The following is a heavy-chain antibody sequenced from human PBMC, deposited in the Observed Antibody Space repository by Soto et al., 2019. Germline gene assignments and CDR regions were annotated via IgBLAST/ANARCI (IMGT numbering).Heavy chain of an antibody. J-gene: IGHJ6*02. CDR2: INPNSGGT. CDR1: GYTFTGYY. D-gene: IGHD3-3*02. V-gene: IGHV1-2*04. CDR3: AXDLNPRLAGTYYYGMDV. Sequence: ASVEVSCKASGYTFTGYYVHWVRQAPGQGLEWMGWINPNSGGTNYAQKFQGWVTMTRDTSISTAYMELSRLRSDDTAVYYCAXDLNPRLAGTYYYGMDVWGQGTTVTVSS.